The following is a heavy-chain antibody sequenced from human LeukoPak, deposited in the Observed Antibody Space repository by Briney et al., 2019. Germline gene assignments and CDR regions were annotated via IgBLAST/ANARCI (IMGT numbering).Heavy chain of an antibody. CDR1: GYTFTNYG. Sequence: GASVKVSCKASGYTFTNYGISWVRQATGQGLEWMGWMNPNSGNTGYAQKFQGRVTITRNTSISTAYMELSSLRSEDTAVYYCARHYGSGSTFDYWGQGTLVTVSS. J-gene: IGHJ4*02. V-gene: IGHV1-8*03. D-gene: IGHD3-10*01. CDR3: ARHYGSGSTFDY. CDR2: MNPNSGNT.